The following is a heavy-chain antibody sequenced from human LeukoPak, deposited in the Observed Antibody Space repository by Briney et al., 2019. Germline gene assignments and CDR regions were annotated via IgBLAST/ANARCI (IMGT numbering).Heavy chain of an antibody. CDR3: ARVGIVVVVAATPTGFDY. D-gene: IGHD2-15*01. J-gene: IGHJ4*02. CDR2: INHSGST. CDR1: GGSFSGYY. Sequence: PSETLSLTCAVYGGSFSGYYWSWIRQPPGKGLEWIGEINHSGSTNYNPSLKSRVTISVDTSKNQFSLKLSSVTAADTAVYYCARVGIVVVVAATPTGFDYWGQGTLVTVSS. V-gene: IGHV4-34*01.